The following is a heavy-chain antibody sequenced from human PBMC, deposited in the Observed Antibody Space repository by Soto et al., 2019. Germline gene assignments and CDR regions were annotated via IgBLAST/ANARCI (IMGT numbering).Heavy chain of an antibody. CDR2: INANSGTT. CDR3: ARDMNVGHTNWARDY. CDR1: GYTFTSHY. V-gene: IGHV1-46*03. Sequence: QVQLVQSGAEVKKPGAAVKVSCKASGYTFTSHYLHWVRQAPGQGLEWMGLINANSGTTSHAQKFQGRLTMTTDTSTSTVYMELSSLTFEDTAVYYCARDMNVGHTNWARDYWGQGTLVTVSS. J-gene: IGHJ4*02. D-gene: IGHD7-27*01.